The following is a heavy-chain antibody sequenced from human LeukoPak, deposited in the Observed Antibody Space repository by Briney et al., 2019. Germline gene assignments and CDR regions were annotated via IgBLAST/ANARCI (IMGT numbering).Heavy chain of an antibody. D-gene: IGHD2-15*01. J-gene: IGHJ5*02. CDR2: IIPMFGTA. CDR1: GGTFSSYA. V-gene: IGHV1-69*05. Sequence: GASVKVSCKASGGTFSSYAISWVRQAPGQGRGWMGGIIPMFGTANYAQKFQGRVTITTDESTSTAYMELSSLRSEDTAVYYCARGYCSGGSCYGYRNWFDPWGQGTLVTVSS. CDR3: ARGYCSGGSCYGYRNWFDP.